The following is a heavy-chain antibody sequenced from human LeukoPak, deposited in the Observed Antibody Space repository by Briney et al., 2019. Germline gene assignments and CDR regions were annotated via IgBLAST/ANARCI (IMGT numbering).Heavy chain of an antibody. CDR1: GGSVSNYY. D-gene: IGHD6-6*01. CDR2: VYYTGST. J-gene: IGHJ4*02. V-gene: IGHV4-59*08. CDR3: ARHFAYSSSSYFDY. Sequence: KPSETLSLTCSVSGGSVSNYYWSWIRQPPGKGLEWIGYVYYTGSTNYNPSLKSRVTMFEDKSKNQFSLGLYSVTVADTAVYYCARHFAYSSSSYFDYWGQGSLVTVSS.